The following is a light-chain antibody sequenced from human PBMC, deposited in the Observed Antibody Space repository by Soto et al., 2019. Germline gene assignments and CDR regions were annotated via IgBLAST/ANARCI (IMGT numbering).Light chain of an antibody. V-gene: IGKV3-11*01. CDR2: DSS. Sequence: EIVLTQSPATLSSSPGERATLSCRASQTVFSRLAWYQHKPRQAPRLLIYDSSTRATGIPARFSGSGSGTDFTLTIDSLEPEDFAVYYCQQRSSWPRTFGQGTKVEI. CDR1: QTVFSR. CDR3: QQRSSWPRT. J-gene: IGKJ1*01.